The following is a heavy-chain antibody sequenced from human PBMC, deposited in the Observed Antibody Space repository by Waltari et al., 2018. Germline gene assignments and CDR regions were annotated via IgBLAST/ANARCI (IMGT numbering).Heavy chain of an antibody. J-gene: IGHJ4*02. CDR3: AKGLTIAVAGNFDY. Sequence: EVQLVESGGGLVQPGRSLRLSCAASGFTFDDYAMHWVRQAPGKGLEWVSGIRWNSGSIGYADSVKGRFTISRDNAKNSLYLQMNSLRAEDTALYYCAKGLTIAVAGNFDYWGQGTLVIVSS. D-gene: IGHD6-19*01. V-gene: IGHV3-9*01. CDR2: IRWNSGSI. CDR1: GFTFDDYA.